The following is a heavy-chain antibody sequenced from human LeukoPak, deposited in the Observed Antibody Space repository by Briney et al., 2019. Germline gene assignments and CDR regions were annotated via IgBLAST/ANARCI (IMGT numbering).Heavy chain of an antibody. J-gene: IGHJ6*02. CDR3: ARVGSERVWSYYYYYGMDV. CDR1: GYTFTSYG. V-gene: IGHV1-18*01. D-gene: IGHD1-1*01. Sequence: ASVEVSCKASGYTFTSYGISWGRQTPGQGLEWMGWSSAYNGNTNYAQKLQGRVTMTTDTSTSTAYMELRSLRSDDTAVYYCARVGSERVWSYYYYYGMDVWGQGTTVTVSS. CDR2: SSAYNGNT.